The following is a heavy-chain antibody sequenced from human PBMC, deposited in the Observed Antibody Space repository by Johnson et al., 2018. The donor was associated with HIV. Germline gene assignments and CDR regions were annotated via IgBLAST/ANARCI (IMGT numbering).Heavy chain of an antibody. V-gene: IGHV3-74*01. CDR3: ARGSYYHYGDAFDI. CDR1: GFTFSSYW. J-gene: IGHJ3*02. Sequence: VQLVESGGGLVQPGGSLRLSCAASGFTFSSYWMHWVRQAPGKGLVWVSRINSDGSSTSYADSVKGRFTISRDNAKNTLYLQMNSLRAEDTAVYYCARGSYYHYGDAFDIWGQGTMVTVSS. CDR2: INSDGSST. D-gene: IGHD3-10*01.